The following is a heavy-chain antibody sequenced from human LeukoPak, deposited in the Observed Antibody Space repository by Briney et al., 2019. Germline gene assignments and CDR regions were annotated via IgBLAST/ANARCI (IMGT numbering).Heavy chain of an antibody. CDR2: FDPEDGET. J-gene: IGHJ6*03. Sequence: ASVKVSCKVSGYTLTELSMHWVRQAPGKGLERMGGFDPEDGETIYAQKFQGRVTMTEDTSTDTAYMELSSLRSEDTAVYYCATADIVVVPAAPDYYYYMDVWGKGTTVTVSS. CDR3: ATADIVVVPAAPDYYYYMDV. D-gene: IGHD2-2*01. CDR1: GYTLTELS. V-gene: IGHV1-24*01.